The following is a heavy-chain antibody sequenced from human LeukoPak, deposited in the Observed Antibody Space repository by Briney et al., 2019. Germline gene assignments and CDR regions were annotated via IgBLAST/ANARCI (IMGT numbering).Heavy chain of an antibody. CDR2: IGPSSGDI. CDR1: GFTFRIYS. Sequence: GGSLRLSCAASGFTFRIYSMNWVRQAPGAWLECVSSIGPSSGDIYYADSVKGRFTISRDNSKNTLYLQMNSLRAEDTAVYYCAKVRGRQQLGDFDYWGQGTLVTVSS. J-gene: IGHJ4*02. V-gene: IGHV3-23*01. CDR3: AKVRGRQQLGDFDY. D-gene: IGHD6-13*01.